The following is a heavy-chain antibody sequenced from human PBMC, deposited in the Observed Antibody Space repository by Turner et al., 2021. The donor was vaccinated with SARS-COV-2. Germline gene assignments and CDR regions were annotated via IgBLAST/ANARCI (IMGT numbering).Heavy chain of an antibody. CDR1: ALAFISYS. V-gene: IGHV3-21*01. D-gene: IGHD2-2*01. Sequence: EVPLVGSGGGLVKPGGAFIRPCAASALAFISYSMNWVRQGRGKGLEWVSSIGRSSSYIYYADSVKGQFTISRDNAKNSLYLQMNSLRAEDTTVYYCARDHRPVVVPAAKRAGSYYYGMDVWGQGTTVTVSS. CDR2: IGRSSSYI. J-gene: IGHJ6*02. CDR3: ARDHRPVVVPAAKRAGSYYYGMDV.